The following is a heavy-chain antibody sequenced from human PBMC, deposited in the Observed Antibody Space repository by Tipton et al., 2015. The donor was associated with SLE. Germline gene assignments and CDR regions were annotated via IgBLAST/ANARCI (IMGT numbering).Heavy chain of an antibody. Sequence: TLSLTCTVSGGSISNYYWSWIRQPPGKGLEWIGYVYDRGNPNYNPSLKSRVTISVDTSKNHFSLKLNSVTAADTAVYYCARRDNRMRWYLDLWGRGTLVTVSS. D-gene: IGHD1-14*01. CDR3: ARRDNRMRWYLDL. J-gene: IGHJ2*01. V-gene: IGHV4-59*08. CDR2: VYDRGNP. CDR1: GGSISNYY.